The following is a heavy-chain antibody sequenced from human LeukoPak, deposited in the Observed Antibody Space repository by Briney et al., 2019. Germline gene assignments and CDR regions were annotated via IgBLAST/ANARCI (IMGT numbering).Heavy chain of an antibody. D-gene: IGHD3-9*01. J-gene: IGHJ6*02. CDR3: TRDLMDYDVSTGLHHYYMDV. CDR2: ISGDGRNI. CDR1: GVTFSSYW. V-gene: IGHV3-74*01. Sequence: PGGSLRLSCVASGVTFSSYWMHWVRQDPRKGLVCVSRISGDGRNINYADSVRGRFTISRDNAKNTLYLQMNTLKVEDTAVYYCTRDLMDYDVSTGLHHYYMDVWGQGTTVTVSS.